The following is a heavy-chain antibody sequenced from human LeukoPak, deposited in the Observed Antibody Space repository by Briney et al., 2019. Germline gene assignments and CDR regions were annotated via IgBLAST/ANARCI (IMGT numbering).Heavy chain of an antibody. V-gene: IGHV3-33*01. CDR1: GFTFSSYG. J-gene: IGHJ4*02. CDR2: IWYDEENT. CDR3: ARGSTMMTTWPEF. D-gene: IGHD3-22*01. Sequence: PGGSLRLSCATSGFTFSSYGIHWVRQAPGKGLEWVAVIWYDEENTYYGDSVKGRFTIPRDNSKKTLYLQMNSLRAEDTAVYYCARGSTMMTTWPEFWGQGTLVTVSS.